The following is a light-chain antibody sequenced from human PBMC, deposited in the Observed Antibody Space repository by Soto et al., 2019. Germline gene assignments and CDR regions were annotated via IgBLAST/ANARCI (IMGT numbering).Light chain of an antibody. CDR2: GAS. V-gene: IGKV3-20*01. CDR3: HQYGSSPPIT. J-gene: IGKJ5*01. CDR1: QSVTSNY. Sequence: EILLTQSPGTLSLSPGERATLSCRASQSVTSNYLAWYQQKPGQAPRLLVYGASSRATGIPDRFSGGGSGTDFTLTISRLEPEDFAVYYCHQYGSSPPITFGQGTRLEIK.